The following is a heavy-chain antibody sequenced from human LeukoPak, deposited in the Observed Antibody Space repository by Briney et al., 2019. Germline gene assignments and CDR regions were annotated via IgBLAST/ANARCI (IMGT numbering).Heavy chain of an antibody. V-gene: IGHV3-23*01. J-gene: IGHJ6*03. CDR2: ISGSGGST. CDR3: AKLAARLFYYYYYMDV. CDR1: GFTFSSHA. D-gene: IGHD6-6*01. Sequence: GGSLRLSCAASGFTFSSHAMSWVRQAPGKGLEWVSAISGSGGSTYYAASVKGRFTISRDNSKNTLYLQMNSLRAEDTAVYYCAKLAARLFYYYYYMDVWGKGTTVTVSS.